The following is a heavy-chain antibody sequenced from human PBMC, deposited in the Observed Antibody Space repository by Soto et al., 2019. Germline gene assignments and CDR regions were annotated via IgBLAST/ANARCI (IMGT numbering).Heavy chain of an antibody. J-gene: IGHJ5*02. CDR1: GFTFSSYA. CDR3: ARDSYGAYSSNWYVGRNLFDL. V-gene: IGHV3-23*01. Sequence: PGGYLRLSCAASGFTSGFTFSSYAMSWVRQAPGKGLEWVSSISGSGGSTYYADSVKGRFTISRDNSNNTLYLQMNSLRTDDTAIYYCARDSYGAYSSNWYVGRNLFDLSRQGILDIVSS. D-gene: IGHD6-13*01. CDR2: ISGSGGST.